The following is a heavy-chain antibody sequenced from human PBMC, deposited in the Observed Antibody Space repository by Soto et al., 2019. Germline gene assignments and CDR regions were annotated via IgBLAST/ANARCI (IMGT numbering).Heavy chain of an antibody. Sequence: QVQLVQTGAEVKKPGASVKVSCKASGYTFTGYYMHWVRQAPGQGLVWMGWINTNSGGTNYAQKFQGWVTMTRDTSISTAYMELSRLRSDDTAVYYCARGGIAVAHLYYYCGMDVWGQGTTVTVSS. V-gene: IGHV1-2*04. D-gene: IGHD6-19*01. CDR2: INTNSGGT. CDR3: ARGGIAVAHLYYYCGMDV. J-gene: IGHJ6*02. CDR1: GYTFTGYY.